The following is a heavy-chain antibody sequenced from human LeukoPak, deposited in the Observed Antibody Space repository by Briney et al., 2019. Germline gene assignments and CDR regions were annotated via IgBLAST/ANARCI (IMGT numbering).Heavy chain of an antibody. J-gene: IGHJ4*02. CDR1: GYTFTSYG. CDR2: ISTYNGNT. V-gene: IGHV1-18*01. CDR3: ARDSAQYYYDSSGKSDY. D-gene: IGHD3-22*01. Sequence: ASVKVSCKASGYTFTSYGISWVRQAPGQGLEWMGWISTYNGNTNYAQKLQGRVTMTTDTSTSTAYMELRSLRSDDTAVYYCARDSAQYYYDSSGKSDYWGQGTLVTVSS.